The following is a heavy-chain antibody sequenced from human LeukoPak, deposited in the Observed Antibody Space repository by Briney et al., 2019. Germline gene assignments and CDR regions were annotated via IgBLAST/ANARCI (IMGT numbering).Heavy chain of an antibody. CDR3: ARERVADTAMVWYFDL. J-gene: IGHJ2*01. V-gene: IGHV3-48*02. D-gene: IGHD5-18*01. Sequence: PSETLSLTCTVSGGSISRGGYYWSWIRQAPGKGLEWVSYLSSSSSTIYYADSVKGRFTISRDNAKNSLYLQMNSLRDEDTAVYYCARERVADTAMVWYFDLWGRGTLVTVSS. CDR2: LSSSSSTI. CDR1: GGSISRGGYY.